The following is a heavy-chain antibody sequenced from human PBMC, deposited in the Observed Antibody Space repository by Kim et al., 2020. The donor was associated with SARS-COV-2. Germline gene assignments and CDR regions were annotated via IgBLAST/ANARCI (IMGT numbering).Heavy chain of an antibody. CDR3: AKDANIEYSSSGYGLN. CDR2: ISYDGSVK. J-gene: IGHJ4*02. Sequence: GGSLRLSCAASGFTFSSFGMHWVRQVPGKGLEWVAVISYDGSVKYYSDSVKGRFTISRDNSMNTLYLQTNSLRPEDTAVYYCAKDANIEYSSSGYGLNWGQGTLVTVSS. V-gene: IGHV3-30*18. D-gene: IGHD6-13*01. CDR1: GFTFSSFG.